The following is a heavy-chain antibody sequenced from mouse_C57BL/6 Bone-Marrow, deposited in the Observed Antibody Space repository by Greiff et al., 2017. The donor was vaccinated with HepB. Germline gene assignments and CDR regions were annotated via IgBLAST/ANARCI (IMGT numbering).Heavy chain of an antibody. CDR2: INYDGSST. J-gene: IGHJ2*01. D-gene: IGHD2-5*01. Sequence: EVHLVESEGGLVQPGSSMKLSCTASGFTFSDYYMAWVRQVPEKGLEWVANINYDGSSTYYLDSLKSRFIISRDNAKNILYLQMSSLKSEDTATYYCAREASYYSNFCFDYWGQGTTLTVSS. CDR3: AREASYYSNFCFDY. V-gene: IGHV5-16*01. CDR1: GFTFSDYY.